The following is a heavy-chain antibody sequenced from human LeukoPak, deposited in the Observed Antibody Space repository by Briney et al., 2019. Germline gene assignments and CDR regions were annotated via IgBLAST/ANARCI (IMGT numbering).Heavy chain of an antibody. CDR2: MSYDGRDK. D-gene: IGHD3-16*01. V-gene: IGHV3-30*03. J-gene: IGHJ6*02. CDR3: ARDPGNGGMDV. Sequence: GGSLRLSCAASGFTFSKYAMHWVRQAPGKGLEWMAVMSYDGRDKYHAESVKGRFTISRDNSKDALYLQMNSLRTEDTAVYHCARDPGNGGMDVWGQGTTVTVSS. CDR1: GFTFSKYA.